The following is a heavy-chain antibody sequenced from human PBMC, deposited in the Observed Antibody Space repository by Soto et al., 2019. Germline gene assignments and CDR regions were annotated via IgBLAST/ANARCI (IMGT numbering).Heavy chain of an antibody. CDR2: ISAYNGNT. V-gene: IGHV1-18*01. D-gene: IGHD1-7*01. CDR3: AIKGGGPARYNGNYDAFDI. CDR1: GYTFTSYG. Sequence: QVQLVQSGAEVKKPGASVKVSCKASGYTFTSYGISWVRQAPGQGLEWMGWISAYNGNTNYAQKLQGRVTMTTDTSTRTAYMELRSLRSDDTAVYYCAIKGGGPARYNGNYDAFDIWGQGTMVTVSS. J-gene: IGHJ3*02.